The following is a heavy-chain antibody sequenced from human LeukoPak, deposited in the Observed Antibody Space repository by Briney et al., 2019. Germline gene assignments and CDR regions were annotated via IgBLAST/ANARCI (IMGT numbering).Heavy chain of an antibody. CDR3: TRDFGRSSYYFDF. CDR2: IKQDGSEK. D-gene: IGHD3-3*01. V-gene: IGHV3-7*01. CDR1: GFTFNGYW. J-gene: IGHJ4*02. Sequence: GGALRLSCAASGFTFNGYWMSWVRQAPGKGLEWVANIKQDGSEKYYVDSVRGRVTISRDNAENSLFLQMNRLRVEDTAVYYCTRDFGRSSYYFDFWGQGTLVTVSP.